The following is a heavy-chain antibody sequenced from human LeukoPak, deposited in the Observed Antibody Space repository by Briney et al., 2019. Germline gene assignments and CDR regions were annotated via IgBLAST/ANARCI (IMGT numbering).Heavy chain of an antibody. CDR1: GGSISSSSYY. CDR3: ATTTEYYDFWSGYYSGRWFDP. CDR2: IYYSGST. Sequence: ASETLSLTCTVSGGSISSSSYYWGWIRQPPGKGLEWIGSIYYSGSTYYNPSLKSRVTISVDTSKNQFSLKLSSVTAADTAVYYCATTTEYYDFWSGYYSGRWFDPWGQGTLVTVSS. J-gene: IGHJ5*02. D-gene: IGHD3-3*01. V-gene: IGHV4-39*01.